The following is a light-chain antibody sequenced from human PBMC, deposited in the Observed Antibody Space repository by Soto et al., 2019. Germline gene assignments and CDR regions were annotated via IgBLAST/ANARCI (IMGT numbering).Light chain of an antibody. CDR2: EVS. V-gene: IGLV2-18*02. CDR1: SSDVGSYTR. CDR3: SSYTSSSTLV. Sequence: QSVLTQPPSVSGSPGQSVTISCTGTSSDVGSYTRVSWYQQPPGTAPKLMIYEVSNRPSGVPDRFSGSQSGNTASLTISGLQAEDEADYYCSSYTSSSTLVFGGGTKLTVL. J-gene: IGLJ2*01.